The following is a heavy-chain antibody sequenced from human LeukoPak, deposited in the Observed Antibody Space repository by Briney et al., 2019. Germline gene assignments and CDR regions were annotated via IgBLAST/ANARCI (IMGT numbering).Heavy chain of an antibody. V-gene: IGHV3-48*03. Sequence: GGSLRLSCAASGFTFSSYEMNWVRQAPGKGLEWVSYISSSGSTIYYADSVKGRFTISRDNAKNSLHLQMNSLRAEDTAVYYCARVGDYGDLTDYWGQGTLVTVSS. CDR2: ISSSGSTI. D-gene: IGHD4-17*01. J-gene: IGHJ4*02. CDR3: ARVGDYGDLTDY. CDR1: GFTFSSYE.